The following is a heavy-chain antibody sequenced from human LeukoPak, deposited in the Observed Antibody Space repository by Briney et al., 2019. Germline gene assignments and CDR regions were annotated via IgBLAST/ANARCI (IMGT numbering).Heavy chain of an antibody. V-gene: IGHV4-61*08. CDR1: GGSISSGGYS. Sequence: SETLSLTCAVSGGSISSGGYSWSWIRQPPGKGLEWIGYIYYSGSTNCNPSLKSRVTMSVDTSKNQFSLKLSSVTAADTAVYYCARGGMMFDPWGQGTLVTVSS. J-gene: IGHJ5*02. CDR2: IYYSGST. D-gene: IGHD1-26*01. CDR3: ARGGMMFDP.